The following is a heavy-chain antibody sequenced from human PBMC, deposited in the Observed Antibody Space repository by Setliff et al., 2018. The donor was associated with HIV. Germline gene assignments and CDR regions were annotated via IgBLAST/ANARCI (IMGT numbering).Heavy chain of an antibody. CDR2: IYHSGST. CDR3: ARGGSRGSWYWDY. D-gene: IGHD6-13*01. V-gene: IGHV4-30-2*01. CDR1: GGSISSGGYS. J-gene: IGHJ4*02. Sequence: KTSETLSLTCAVSGGSISSGGYSWSWIRQPPGKGLEWIGYIYHSGSTHYNPPLKSRVTISVDRSKNQFSLKLSSVTAADTAVYYCARGGSRGSWYWDYWGQGTLVTVSS.